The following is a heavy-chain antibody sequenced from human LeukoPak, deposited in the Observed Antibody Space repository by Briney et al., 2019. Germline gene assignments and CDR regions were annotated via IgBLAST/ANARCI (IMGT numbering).Heavy chain of an antibody. J-gene: IGHJ4*02. V-gene: IGHV4-39*01. CDR2: IYYSGST. CDR1: GGSISSSSYY. D-gene: IGHD1-26*01. Sequence: PSETLSLTGTVSGGSISSSSYYWGWIRQPPGKGLEWIGSIYYSGSTYYNPSLKSRVTISVDTSKNQFSLKLSSVTAADTAVYYCAFVVGAPTHFDYWGQGTLVTVSS. CDR3: AFVVGAPTHFDY.